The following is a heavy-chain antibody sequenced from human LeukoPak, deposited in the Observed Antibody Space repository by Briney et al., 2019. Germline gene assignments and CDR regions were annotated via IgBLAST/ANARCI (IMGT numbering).Heavy chain of an antibody. CDR3: ARRAYSHYSDGSGDFDG. CDR1: GRSISSYY. D-gene: IGHD3-22*01. CDR2: VYTSGST. J-gene: IGHJ4*02. V-gene: IGHV4-4*09. Sequence: SETLSLPCTVSGRSISSYYGRWIRQPPGKGLEWVGYVYTSGSTKYNPSLKSRVTISLGKFQNQFSLELVSVTGAGTAVFYCARRAYSHYSDGSGDFDGGGQSTPVSV.